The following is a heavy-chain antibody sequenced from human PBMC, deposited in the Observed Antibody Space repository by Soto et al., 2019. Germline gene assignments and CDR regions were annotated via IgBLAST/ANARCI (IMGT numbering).Heavy chain of an antibody. Sequence: QVQLQESGPGLVKPSQTLSLTCTVSGGSISSGGYYWSWIRQHPGKCLEWIGYIYYSGSTYYNPSLKRRVTISVDTSKNQFSVKLSSVTAADTAVYYCARDSSPVDSSARFGYDFDYWGQGTLVTVSS. CDR2: IYYSGST. CDR1: GGSISSGGYY. CDR3: ARDSSPVDSSARFGYDFDY. D-gene: IGHD3-22*01. J-gene: IGHJ4*02. V-gene: IGHV4-31*03.